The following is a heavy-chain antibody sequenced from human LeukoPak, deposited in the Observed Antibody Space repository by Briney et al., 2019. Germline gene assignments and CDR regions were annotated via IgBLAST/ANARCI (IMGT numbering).Heavy chain of an antibody. D-gene: IGHD3-10*01. Sequence: SETLSLTCTVSGYSISSGYYWGWIRQPPGKGLEWIGTIRHSGTTYYNPSLKSRVTISIDSSKNQFSLKMSSVTAADTAVYYCARVRGRIDAFDIWGQGTMVTVSS. J-gene: IGHJ3*02. CDR3: ARVRGRIDAFDI. CDR2: IRHSGTT. V-gene: IGHV4-38-2*02. CDR1: GYSISSGYY.